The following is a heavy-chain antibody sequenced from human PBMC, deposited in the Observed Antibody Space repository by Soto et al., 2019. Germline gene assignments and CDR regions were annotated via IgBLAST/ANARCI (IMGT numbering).Heavy chain of an antibody. CDR3: VKGGPTVIYFDH. V-gene: IGHV3-23*01. CDR2: IGGYGHTT. Sequence: EVQLLESGGGLVQPGGSLRLSCAASGFSFGSYAMTWVRQAPGQGLEWVSSIGGYGHTTHYAEFVQGRFIISRDDSKKTMDLQMNSLRVEDTAVYYCVKGGPTVIYFDHWGQGNLVSVSS. CDR1: GFSFGSYA. J-gene: IGHJ4*02. D-gene: IGHD4-17*01.